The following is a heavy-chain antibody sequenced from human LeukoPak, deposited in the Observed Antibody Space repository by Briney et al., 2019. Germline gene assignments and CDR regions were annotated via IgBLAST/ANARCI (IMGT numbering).Heavy chain of an antibody. D-gene: IGHD3-22*01. Sequence: GESLKISCKGSGYSFTSYWIGWVRPMPGKGLEWMGIIYPGDSDTRYSPSFQGQVTISADKSISTAYLQWSNLKASGTAMYYCARHGRGNYYDSSGYYGPVVYWGQGTLVTVSS. CDR3: ARHGRGNYYDSSGYYGPVVY. V-gene: IGHV5-51*01. CDR1: GYSFTSYW. J-gene: IGHJ4*02. CDR2: IYPGDSDT.